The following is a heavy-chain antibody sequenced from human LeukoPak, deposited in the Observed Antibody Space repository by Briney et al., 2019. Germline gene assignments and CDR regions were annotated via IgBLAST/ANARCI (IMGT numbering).Heavy chain of an antibody. CDR3: ARDRGVPAASFDY. CDR1: GYTFTGYY. CDR2: INPNSGGT. D-gene: IGHD2-2*01. V-gene: IGHV1-2*02. J-gene: IGHJ4*02. Sequence: ASVKGSCKASGYTFTGYYMHWVRQAPGQGLEWMGWINPNSGGTNYAQKFQGRVTMTRDTSISTAYMELSRLRSDDTAVYYCARDRGVPAASFDYWGQGTLVTVSS.